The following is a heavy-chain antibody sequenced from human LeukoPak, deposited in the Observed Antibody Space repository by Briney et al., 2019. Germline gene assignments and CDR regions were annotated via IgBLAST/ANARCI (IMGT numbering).Heavy chain of an antibody. CDR2: ISAHNGNT. V-gene: IGHV1-18*04. CDR1: GYTFTSYG. Sequence: ASVKVSCKASGYTFTSYGISWVRQAPGQGLEWMGWISAHNGNTNYAQKLQGRVTMTTDTSTSTAYMKLRSLRSDDTAVYYCARDHVGGIAAAATARYWGQGTLVTVSS. J-gene: IGHJ4*02. D-gene: IGHD6-13*01. CDR3: ARDHVGGIAAAATARY.